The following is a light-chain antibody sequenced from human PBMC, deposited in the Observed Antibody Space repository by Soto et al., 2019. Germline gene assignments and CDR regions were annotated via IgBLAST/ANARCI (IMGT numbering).Light chain of an antibody. V-gene: IGKV3-15*01. J-gene: IGKJ2*01. Sequence: EVVMTQSPASLSVSPGDRATLSCRASQNIRTNLAWYQQKVGQAPRLLIYDSSTRASGIPARFSGTGSGTEFTLTISSLQSEDFATYYCQQSYKTPHTFGQGTKLETK. CDR2: DSS. CDR3: QQSYKTPHT. CDR1: QNIRTN.